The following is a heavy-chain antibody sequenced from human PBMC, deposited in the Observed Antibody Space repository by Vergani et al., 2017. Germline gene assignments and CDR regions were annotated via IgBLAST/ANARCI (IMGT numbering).Heavy chain of an antibody. CDR1: GDSISSGVYY. CDR3: ARQRPGSGWSPGDFDD. V-gene: IGHV4-30-4*01. CDR2: SYSTGST. Sequence: QVQLQESGPGLVKPSQILSLTCSVSGDSISSGVYYWNWIRQHPGKGLEWIGYSYSTGSTHHNPSLRRRVAISVDTSKNQFSLKVTSGTAADTSVYFCARQRPGSGWSPGDFDDWGQGILVTVSS. D-gene: IGHD6-19*01. J-gene: IGHJ4*02.